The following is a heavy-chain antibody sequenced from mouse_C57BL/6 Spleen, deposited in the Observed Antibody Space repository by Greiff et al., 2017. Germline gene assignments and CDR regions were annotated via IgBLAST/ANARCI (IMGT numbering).Heavy chain of an antibody. CDR1: GYTFTSYW. CDR3: ARERILLRYFDV. D-gene: IGHD1-1*01. Sequence: VKLQQPGAELVKPGASVKMSCKASGYTFTSYWITWVKQRPGQGLEWIGDIYPGSGSTNYNEKFKSKATLTVDTSSSTAYMQLSSLTSEDSAVYYCARERILLRYFDVWGTGTTVTVSS. V-gene: IGHV1-55*01. CDR2: IYPGSGST. J-gene: IGHJ1*03.